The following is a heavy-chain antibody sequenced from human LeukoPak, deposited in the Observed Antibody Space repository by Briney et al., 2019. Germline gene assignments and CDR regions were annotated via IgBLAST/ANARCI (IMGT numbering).Heavy chain of an antibody. V-gene: IGHV1-69*05. CDR1: GGTFSSYA. Sequence: ASVKVSCKASGGTFSSYAISWVRQAPGQGLEWMGGIIPIFGTANYAQKFQGRVTITTDESTSTAYMELSSLRTEDTALYYCAKDTPPGNWGQGTLVTVSS. CDR2: IIPIFGTA. CDR3: AKDTPPGN. J-gene: IGHJ4*02.